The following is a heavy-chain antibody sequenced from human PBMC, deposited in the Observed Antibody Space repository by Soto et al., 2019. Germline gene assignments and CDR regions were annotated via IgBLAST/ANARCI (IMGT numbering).Heavy chain of an antibody. J-gene: IGHJ4*02. CDR2: INHSGST. V-gene: IGHV4-34*01. Sequence: ASETLSLTCAVYGGSFSGYYWSWIRQPPGKGLEWIGEINHSGSTNYNPSLKSRVTISVDTSKNQFSLNLTSVTAADTAVYYCTRSNWYSEYWGQGTLVTVSS. CDR1: GGSFSGYY. CDR3: TRSNWYSEY. D-gene: IGHD7-27*01.